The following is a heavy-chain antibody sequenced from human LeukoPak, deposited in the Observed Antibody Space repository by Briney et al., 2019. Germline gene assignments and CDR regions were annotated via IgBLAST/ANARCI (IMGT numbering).Heavy chain of an antibody. D-gene: IGHD1-14*01. Sequence: GGSLRLSCAASGFTFSRYWMHWVRQAPGKGLVWVSRIYSDGTVTSYADSVEGRFTVSRDNAKNTLYLQMNSLRADDTAVYYCAKVRPGGDCFDYWGQGTLVTVSS. CDR3: AKVRPGGDCFDY. V-gene: IGHV3-74*01. CDR2: IYSDGTVT. J-gene: IGHJ4*02. CDR1: GFTFSRYW.